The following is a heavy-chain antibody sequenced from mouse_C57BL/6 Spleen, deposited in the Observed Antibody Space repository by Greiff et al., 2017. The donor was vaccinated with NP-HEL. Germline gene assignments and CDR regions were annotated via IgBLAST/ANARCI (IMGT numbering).Heavy chain of an antibody. CDR2: IYPGGGYT. J-gene: IGHJ2*01. Sequence: QVQLKESGPELVRPGTSVKMSCKASGYTFTNYWIGWAKQRPGHGLEWIGDIYPGGGYTNYNEKFKGKATLTADKSSSTAYMQFSSLTSEDSAIYYCASDYSNYRCYFDYWGQGTTLTVSS. CDR3: ASDYSNYRCYFDY. V-gene: IGHV1-63*01. D-gene: IGHD2-5*01. CDR1: GYTFTNYW.